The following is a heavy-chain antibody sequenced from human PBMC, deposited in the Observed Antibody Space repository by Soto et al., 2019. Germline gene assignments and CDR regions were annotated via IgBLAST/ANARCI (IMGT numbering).Heavy chain of an antibody. CDR2: TYYRSQWHY. V-gene: IGHV6-1*01. CDR3: VRLVGNSWLDH. J-gene: IGHJ4*02. CDR1: GDSVSSNSAV. Sequence: PSQTLSLTCAISGDSVSSNSAVIRQSPSRGLEWLGRTYYRSQWHYEYAVFVQSRISIDPDTSKNQFSLQLNSVTPEDTAVYYCVRLVGNSWLDHWGQGTLVTVSS. D-gene: IGHD3-9*01.